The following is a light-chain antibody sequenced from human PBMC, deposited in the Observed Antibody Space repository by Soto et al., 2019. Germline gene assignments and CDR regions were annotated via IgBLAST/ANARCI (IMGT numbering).Light chain of an antibody. Sequence: QSVLTQPPSVPGAPGQRITISCTGSPSNIGAGFDVHWYQQFPGTAPKLLIYGTTSRPSGVPDRFSGSQSGTSASLAITGLQAGDEADYYCQSYDTSLSGAWVFGGGTKLNVL. CDR2: GTT. CDR1: PSNIGAGFD. CDR3: QSYDTSLSGAWV. J-gene: IGLJ3*02. V-gene: IGLV1-40*01.